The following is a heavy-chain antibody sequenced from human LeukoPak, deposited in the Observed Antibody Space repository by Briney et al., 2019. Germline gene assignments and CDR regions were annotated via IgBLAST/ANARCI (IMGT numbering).Heavy chain of an antibody. CDR1: GGTFSSYA. V-gene: IGHV1-69*13. CDR2: IIPIFGTA. D-gene: IGHD3-10*01. Sequence: GASVKVSCKASGGTFSSYAISWVRQAPGQGLEWMGGIIPIFGTANYAQKFQGRVTITADESTSTAYMELSSLRSEDTAVYYCARVRRPARGSYYYFDYWGQGTLVTVSS. CDR3: ARVRRPARGSYYYFDY. J-gene: IGHJ4*02.